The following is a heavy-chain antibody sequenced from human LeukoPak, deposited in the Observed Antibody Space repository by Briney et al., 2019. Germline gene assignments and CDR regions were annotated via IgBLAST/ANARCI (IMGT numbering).Heavy chain of an antibody. CDR1: GFTFSTYW. J-gene: IGHJ4*02. V-gene: IGHV3-74*01. Sequence: GGSLRLSCAVSGFTFSTYWMHWVRQVPGEGLVWVSRINEDGSITNYADSVKGRFSISRDNAKNTLYLQMNSLRAEDTAVYYCGRDLGGRPGYWGQGTLVTVSS. CDR3: GRDLGGRPGY. D-gene: IGHD3-16*01. CDR2: INEDGSIT.